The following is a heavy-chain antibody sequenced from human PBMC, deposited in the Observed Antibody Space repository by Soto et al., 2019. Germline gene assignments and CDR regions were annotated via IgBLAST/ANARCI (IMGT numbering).Heavy chain of an antibody. J-gene: IGHJ5*02. CDR1: GYTFTSYD. CDR3: AREKGSSGFDP. D-gene: IGHD6-6*01. CDR2: MNPNSGNT. Sequence: ASVKVSCKASGYTFTSYDIDWVRQATGQGLEWMGWMNPNSGNTGYARKFQGRVTMTRNTSISTAYMELSSLRSEDTAVYYCAREKGSSGFDPWGQGTLVTVSS. V-gene: IGHV1-8*01.